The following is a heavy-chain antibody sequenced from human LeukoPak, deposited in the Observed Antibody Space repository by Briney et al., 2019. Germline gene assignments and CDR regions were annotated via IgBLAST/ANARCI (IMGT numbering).Heavy chain of an antibody. CDR2: ITGSGDRT. Sequence: GGSLRLSCVASGFTFTTYGMNWVRQAPGKGLEWVSGITGSGDRTYYADSVKGRFTISRDNSKNTLYLQMNSLRAEDTAVYYCAKEETYCGGDCSITAFDYWGQGTLVTVSS. D-gene: IGHD2-21*02. J-gene: IGHJ4*02. CDR3: AKEETYCGGDCSITAFDY. CDR1: GFTFTTYG. V-gene: IGHV3-23*01.